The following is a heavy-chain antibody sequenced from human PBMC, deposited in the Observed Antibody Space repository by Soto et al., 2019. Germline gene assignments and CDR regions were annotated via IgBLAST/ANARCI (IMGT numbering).Heavy chain of an antibody. Sequence: TVARAYIINVGFYYSWIRQPPGKGLEWLGYIFHSGSTLYNPSLRGRLTLSADTSRNQLSLYLTSVTAADTAVYYCVRGGIAGHWFDPWGQGILVTVSS. CDR1: RAYIINVGFY. V-gene: IGHV4-31*03. CDR2: IFHSGST. D-gene: IGHD2-15*01. CDR3: VRGGIAGHWFDP. J-gene: IGHJ5*02.